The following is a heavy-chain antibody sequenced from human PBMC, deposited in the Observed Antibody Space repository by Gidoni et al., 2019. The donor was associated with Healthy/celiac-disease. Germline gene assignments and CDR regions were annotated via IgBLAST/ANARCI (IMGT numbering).Heavy chain of an antibody. CDR2: ISGSGGST. J-gene: IGHJ4*02. Sequence: EVQLLESGGGLVQPGGSLRLSCAASGFTFSSHAMSWVRQAPGKGLEWVSAISGSGGSTYYADSVKGRFTISRDNSKNTLYLQMNSLRAEDTAVYYCAKVSVGATLVDRRPFDYWGQGTLVTVSS. CDR1: GFTFSSHA. CDR3: AKVSVGATLVDRRPFDY. V-gene: IGHV3-23*01. D-gene: IGHD1-26*01.